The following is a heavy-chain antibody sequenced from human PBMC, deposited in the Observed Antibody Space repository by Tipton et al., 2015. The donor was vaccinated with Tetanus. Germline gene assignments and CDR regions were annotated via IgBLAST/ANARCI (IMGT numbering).Heavy chain of an antibody. CDR1: GGSISSGGYY. CDR2: IYYSGST. D-gene: IGHD4-17*01. CDR3: AGAPSQDGDLDY. Sequence: TLSLTCTVSGGSISSGGYYWSWIRQHPGKGLEWIGYIYYSGSTYYNPSLKSRVTISVDTSKNQFSLKLSSVTAADTAVYYCAGAPSQDGDLDYWGQGTLVTVSS. J-gene: IGHJ4*02. V-gene: IGHV4-31*03.